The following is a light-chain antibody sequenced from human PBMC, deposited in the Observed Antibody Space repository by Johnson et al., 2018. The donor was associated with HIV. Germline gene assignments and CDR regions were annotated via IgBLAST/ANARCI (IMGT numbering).Light chain of an antibody. V-gene: IGLV1-51*01. CDR2: DNN. J-gene: IGLJ1*01. CDR3: GTWDSSLSTGGNV. Sequence: QSVLTQPPSVSAAPGQKVTISCSGSRSNIGNNYVSWYQQLPGTAPKLLIYDNNKRPSGIPDRFSGSKSGTSATLGITGLQTGDEADYYCGTWDSSLSTGGNVFGTGTKVTVL. CDR1: RSNIGNNY.